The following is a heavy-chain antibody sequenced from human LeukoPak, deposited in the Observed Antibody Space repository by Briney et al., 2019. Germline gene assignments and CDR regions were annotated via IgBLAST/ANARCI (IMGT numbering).Heavy chain of an antibody. Sequence: PSETLSLTCTVSGGSISSYYWSWIRQPPGKGLEWIGYIYYSGSTNYNPSLKSRVTISVDTSKNQFSLKLSSVTAADTAVYYCARVYGGTTVDYWGQGTLVTVSS. CDR1: GGSISSYY. CDR3: ARVYGGTTVDY. CDR2: IYYSGST. J-gene: IGHJ4*02. V-gene: IGHV4-59*08. D-gene: IGHD1-1*01.